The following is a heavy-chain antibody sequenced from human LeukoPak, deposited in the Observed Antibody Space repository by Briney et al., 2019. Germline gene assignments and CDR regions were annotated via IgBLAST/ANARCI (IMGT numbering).Heavy chain of an antibody. D-gene: IGHD3-22*01. CDR2: INPNRGGT. J-gene: IGHJ4*02. Sequence: GASVKVSCKASGYTFTAYNMHGGRQAPGQGLGWMGWINPNRGGTNYAQKFQGRVTMTRDTSISTAYMELSRLISDDTAVYYCARGGGVYYYDSSGYYLTIDYWGQGTLVTVSS. CDR1: GYTFTAYN. CDR3: ARGGGVYYYDSSGYYLTIDY. V-gene: IGHV1-2*02.